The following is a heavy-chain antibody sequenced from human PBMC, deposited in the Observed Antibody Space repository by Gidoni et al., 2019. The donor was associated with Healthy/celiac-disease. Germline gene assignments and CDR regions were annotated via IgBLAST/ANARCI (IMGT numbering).Heavy chain of an antibody. D-gene: IGHD3-22*01. V-gene: IGHV1-2*02. CDR3: ARALLGAYYYDSSGYFNY. CDR2: INPNSGGT. J-gene: IGHJ4*02. Sequence: QVQLVQSGAEVKKPGASVKVSCKASGYTFTGYYMHWVRQAPGQGLEWMGWINPNSGGTNYAQKFQGRVTMTRDTSISTAYMELSRLRSDDTAVYYCARALLGAYYYDSSGYFNYWGQGTLVTVSS. CDR1: GYTFTGYY.